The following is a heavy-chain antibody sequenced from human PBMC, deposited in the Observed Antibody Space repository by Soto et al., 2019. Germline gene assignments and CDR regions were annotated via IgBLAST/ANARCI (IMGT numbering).Heavy chain of an antibody. V-gene: IGHV3-74*02. CDR1: GFTFRNYW. CDR3: ARGDCVGGSCYSLAGSFYYYMDA. CDR2: INSDGSVS. D-gene: IGHD2-15*01. J-gene: IGHJ6*03. Sequence: EVQLVESGGGLVQPGGSLRLSCAASGFTFRNYWMYWVRQAPGQGLEWVSRINSDGSVSSYADSVKDRLTISRDNVKNTLYLLMDSLRAEDTAVYYCARGDCVGGSCYSLAGSFYYYMDAWGKGTTVTVFS.